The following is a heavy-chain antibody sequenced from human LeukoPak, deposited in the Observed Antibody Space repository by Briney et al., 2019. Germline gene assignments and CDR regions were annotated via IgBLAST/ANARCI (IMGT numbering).Heavy chain of an antibody. CDR3: ARMFGASSFDI. J-gene: IGHJ3*02. D-gene: IGHD3-10*02. V-gene: IGHV1-2*02. Sequence: ASVKVSCKASGYTFTGYYIHWVRQAPGQGLEWMGWIHPDSGGTKYAKRFQGRVTMTRDTSISTAYLELNSLRSDDTAVYYCARMFGASSFDIWGQGTMVTVSS. CDR2: IHPDSGGT. CDR1: GYTFTGYY.